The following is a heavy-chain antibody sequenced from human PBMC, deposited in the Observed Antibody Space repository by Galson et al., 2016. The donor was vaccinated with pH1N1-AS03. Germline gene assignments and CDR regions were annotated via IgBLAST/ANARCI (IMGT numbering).Heavy chain of an antibody. J-gene: IGHJ5*02. CDR3: VRHNSIDYGSGNEGWFDP. Sequence: SLRLSCAGSGFTFRSYSMNWVRQAPGKGLEWLSFISSSSGTIHYADSVKGRFITSRDNAQNSVYLQMNSLRVADTAVYYCVRHNSIDYGSGNEGWFDPWGQGTLVTVSS. D-gene: IGHD3-10*01. CDR1: GFTFRSYS. CDR2: ISSSSGTI. V-gene: IGHV3-48*04.